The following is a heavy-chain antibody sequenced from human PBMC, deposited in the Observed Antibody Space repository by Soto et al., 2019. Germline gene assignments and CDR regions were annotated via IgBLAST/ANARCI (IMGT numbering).Heavy chain of an antibody. CDR3: AKVTAMWADYYYYGMDV. V-gene: IGHV3-74*01. J-gene: IGHJ6*02. Sequence: PGGSLRLSCAASGFGFSGYWMHWVRQAPGKGLVWVSRIYSDGSNTIYADFAEGRFTISRDNSRNTLYLQMNSLRAEDTAVYYCAKVTAMWADYYYYGMDVWGQGTTVTVSS. D-gene: IGHD5-18*01. CDR2: IYSDGSNT. CDR1: GFGFSGYW.